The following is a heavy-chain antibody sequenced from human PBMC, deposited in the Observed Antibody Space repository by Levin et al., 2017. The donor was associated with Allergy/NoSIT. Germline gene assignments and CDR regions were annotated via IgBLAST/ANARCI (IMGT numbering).Heavy chain of an antibody. D-gene: IGHD1-1*01. V-gene: IGHV1-18*01. CDR1: GYTFTSYG. CDR2: ISAYNGNT. J-gene: IGHJ3*02. CDR3: ARDLFWKGYDAFDI. Sequence: GASVKVSCKASGYTFTSYGISWVRQAPGQGLEWMGWISAYNGNTNYAQKLQGRVTMTTDTSTSTAYMELWSLRSDDTAVYYCARDLFWKGYDAFDIWGQGTMVTVSS.